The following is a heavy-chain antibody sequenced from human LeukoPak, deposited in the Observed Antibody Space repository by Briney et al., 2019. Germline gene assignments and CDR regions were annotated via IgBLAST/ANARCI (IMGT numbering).Heavy chain of an antibody. CDR3: ARDVGTYSSSGWYFDY. D-gene: IGHD6-19*01. J-gene: IGHJ4*02. V-gene: IGHV3-30*02. CDR1: GFTFSSYG. CDR2: IRYDGSNK. Sequence: GGSLRLSCAASGFTFSSYGMHWVRQAPGKGLEWVAFIRYDGSNKYYADSVKGRFTISRDNSKNTLYLQMNSLRAEDTAVYYCARDVGTYSSSGWYFDYWGQGTLVTVSS.